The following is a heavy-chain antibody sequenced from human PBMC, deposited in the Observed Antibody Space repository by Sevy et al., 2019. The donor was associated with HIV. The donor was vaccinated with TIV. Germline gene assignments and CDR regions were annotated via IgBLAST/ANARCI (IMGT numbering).Heavy chain of an antibody. Sequence: GGSLRLSCAGSGFIFSSFAMTWVRQAPGKGLEWVSTIGRSGGSTSYADSVKGRFTISRDNSKNMVYVQMNSLRAEDTAVYYCAKDYQDIYGGYYGMDVWGPGTTVTVSS. CDR2: IGRSGGST. CDR1: GFIFSSFA. D-gene: IGHD2-15*01. J-gene: IGHJ6*02. V-gene: IGHV3-23*01. CDR3: AKDYQDIYGGYYGMDV.